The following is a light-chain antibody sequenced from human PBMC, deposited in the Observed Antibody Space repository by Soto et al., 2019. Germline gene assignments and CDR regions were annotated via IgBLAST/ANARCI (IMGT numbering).Light chain of an antibody. CDR2: ANS. J-gene: IGLJ2*01. Sequence: QSVLTQPPSVSGAPGQRVTISCTGSSSNIGTRYDVHWYQQLPGTAPNLLIYANSNRPSGVPDRFSGSKSGTSASLAITGLQAEDEADYYCQSYDSSLSGVVFGGGTKLTVL. CDR1: SSNIGTRYD. CDR3: QSYDSSLSGVV. V-gene: IGLV1-40*01.